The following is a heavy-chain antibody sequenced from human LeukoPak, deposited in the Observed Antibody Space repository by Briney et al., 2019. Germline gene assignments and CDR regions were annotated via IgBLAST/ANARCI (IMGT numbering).Heavy chain of an antibody. CDR1: GYTFTGYY. CDR3: ARVTRRDGYNGFFDY. V-gene: IGHV1-2*02. Sequence: GASVKVSCKASGYTFTGYYMHWVRQAPGQGLEWMGWINPNSGGTNYAQKFQGRVTMTRDTSISTAYMELSRLRSDDTAVYYCARVTRRDGYNGFFDYWGQGTLVTVSS. J-gene: IGHJ4*02. CDR2: INPNSGGT. D-gene: IGHD5-24*01.